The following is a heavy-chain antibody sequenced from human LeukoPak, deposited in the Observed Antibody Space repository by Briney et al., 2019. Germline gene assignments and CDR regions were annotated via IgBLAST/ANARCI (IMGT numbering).Heavy chain of an antibody. CDR1: GGSISSSSYY. D-gene: IGHD2-8*01. V-gene: IGHV4-39*01. CDR2: IYYSGST. J-gene: IGHJ4*02. CDR3: ARGNCTNGVCYTPFDY. Sequence: SETLSLTCTVSGGSISSSSYYWGWIRQPPGKGLEWIGSIYYSGSTYYNPSLKSRVTISVDTSKNQFSLKLSSVTAADTAVYYCARGNCTNGVCYTPFDYWGQGTLVTVSS.